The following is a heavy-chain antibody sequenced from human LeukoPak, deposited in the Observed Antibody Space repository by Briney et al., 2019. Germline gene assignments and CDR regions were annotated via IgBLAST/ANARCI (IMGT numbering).Heavy chain of an antibody. CDR2: FDPEDGET. J-gene: IGHJ4*02. CDR1: GYTLTELS. V-gene: IGHV1-24*01. Sequence: GASVKVSCKVSGYTLTELSMHWVRQAPGKGLEWMGGFDPEDGETIYAQKFQGSVTMTEDTSTDTAYMELSSLRSEDTAVYYCATRLLYSSGWYFDYWGQGTLVTVSS. D-gene: IGHD6-19*01. CDR3: ATRLLYSSGWYFDY.